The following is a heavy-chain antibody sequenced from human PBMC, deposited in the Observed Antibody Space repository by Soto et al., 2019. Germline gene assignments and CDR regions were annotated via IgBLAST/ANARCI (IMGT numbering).Heavy chain of an antibody. V-gene: IGHV1-18*04. J-gene: IGHJ6*02. CDR2: ISTYNGNT. CDR3: ARDMVIGTHAIPLTFYPYDGMDV. D-gene: IGHD2-8*01. CDR1: GYNFTKYG. Sequence: ASVKVSCKASGYNFTKYGISWVRQAPGQGPQWMGWISTYNGNTNYAHKLQDRVTMTTDTSTTTAYIELRSLRSDDTAVYYCARDMVIGTHAIPLTFYPYDGMDVWGQGTKVTVSS.